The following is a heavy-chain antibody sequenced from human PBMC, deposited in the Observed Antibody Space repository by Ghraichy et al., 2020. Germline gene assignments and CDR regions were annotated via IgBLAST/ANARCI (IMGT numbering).Heavy chain of an antibody. CDR3: AKEGRRESSRAGMDA. CDR1: GFTFSSYA. D-gene: IGHD3-22*01. CDR2: ISGSGNKS. J-gene: IGHJ6*02. V-gene: IGHV3-23*01. Sequence: GWSLRLSCAASGFTFSSYAMIWVRQAPGKGLEWVSAISGSGNKSYYVDSMKGRFTISRDNSKNTLYLQMNSLAAEDTAVYYCAKEGRRESSRAGMDAWGQGTTVTVSS.